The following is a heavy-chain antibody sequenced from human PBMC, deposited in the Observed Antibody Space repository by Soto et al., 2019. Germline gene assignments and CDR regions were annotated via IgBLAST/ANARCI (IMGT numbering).Heavy chain of an antibody. V-gene: IGHV1-24*01. CDR3: ATASRNLLRYFDWLRIDY. D-gene: IGHD3-9*01. Sequence: ASVKVSCKVSGYTLTELSMHWVRQAPGKGLERIGGFDPEDGETIYAQKFQGRVTMTEDTSTDTAYMELSSLRSEDTAVYYCATASRNLLRYFDWLRIDYWGQGTLVTVSS. J-gene: IGHJ4*02. CDR2: FDPEDGET. CDR1: GYTLTELS.